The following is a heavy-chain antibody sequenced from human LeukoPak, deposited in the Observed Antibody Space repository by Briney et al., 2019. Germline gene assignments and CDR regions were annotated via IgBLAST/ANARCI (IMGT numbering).Heavy chain of an antibody. V-gene: IGHV3-43*01. Sequence: GGSLRLSCAASGFTFDDYTMHWVRQASGTGLEWVSLISWDGSSTYYADSVKGRFTISRDNSKNSLYLQMNSLRTEDTALYYCAKSQADYGDYSPNFDYWGQGTLVTVSS. CDR1: GFTFDDYT. D-gene: IGHD4-17*01. CDR2: ISWDGSST. J-gene: IGHJ4*02. CDR3: AKSQADYGDYSPNFDY.